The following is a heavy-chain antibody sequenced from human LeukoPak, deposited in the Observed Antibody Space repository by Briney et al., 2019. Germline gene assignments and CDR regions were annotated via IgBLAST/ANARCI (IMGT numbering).Heavy chain of an antibody. Sequence: ASVKVSCKASGYTFTSYGMRWVRQARGQGLEWMGWISVYNGNRNYAQKLQDRVTITTDTSTSTAYMELRSLTSDDTAVYYCATALNCGGDCPPESFQHWGPGTLVTVSS. CDR2: ISVYNGNR. CDR1: GYTFTSYG. J-gene: IGHJ1*01. CDR3: ATALNCGGDCPPESFQH. D-gene: IGHD2-21*02. V-gene: IGHV1-18*01.